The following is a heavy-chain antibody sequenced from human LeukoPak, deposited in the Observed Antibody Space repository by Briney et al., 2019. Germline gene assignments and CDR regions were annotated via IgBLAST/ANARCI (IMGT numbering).Heavy chain of an antibody. CDR3: AKPDITGTPYYFDY. CDR2: ISYDGSNK. V-gene: IGHV3-30*18. Sequence: GGSLRLSCAASGFTFSSYGMHWVRQAPGKGLEWVAVISYDGSNKYYADSVKGRFTISRDNSKNTLYLQMNSLRAEDTAVYYCAKPDITGTPYYFDYWGQGTLVTVSS. CDR1: GFTFSSYG. J-gene: IGHJ4*02. D-gene: IGHD1-7*01.